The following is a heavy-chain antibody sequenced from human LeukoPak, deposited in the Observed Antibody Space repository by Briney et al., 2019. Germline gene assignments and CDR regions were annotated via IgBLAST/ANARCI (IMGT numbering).Heavy chain of an antibody. Sequence: LRLSCAASGFTFSAYAMHWVRQLPGKGLEWVSGINGNSPAIGYAASVKGLFTISRDNAKNSLYLQMNSLRAEDTAVYYCARCSSASCKFDYWGQGTLVTVSS. J-gene: IGHJ4*02. D-gene: IGHD2-2*01. V-gene: IGHV3-9*01. CDR1: GFTFSAYA. CDR3: ARCSSASCKFDY. CDR2: INGNSPAI.